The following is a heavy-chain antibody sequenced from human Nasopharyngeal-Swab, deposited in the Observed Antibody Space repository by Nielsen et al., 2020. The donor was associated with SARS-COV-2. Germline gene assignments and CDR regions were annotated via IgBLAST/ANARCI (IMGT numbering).Heavy chain of an antibody. D-gene: IGHD2-15*01. Sequence: WVRQAPGQRLEWIGWIVVGSGNTNYAQKFQERVTITRDMSTSTAYMELSSLRSEDTAVYYCARVASDCTGGSCFSPSRYFYYYEMDVWGQGTTVTVSS. V-gene: IGHV1-58*01. CDR3: ARVASDCTGGSCFSPSRYFYYYEMDV. J-gene: IGHJ6*02. CDR2: IVVGSGNT.